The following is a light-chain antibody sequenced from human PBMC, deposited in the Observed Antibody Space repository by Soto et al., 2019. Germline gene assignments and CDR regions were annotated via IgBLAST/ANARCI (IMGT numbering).Light chain of an antibody. Sequence: QSVLTQPASVSGSPGQSITISCTGTSSDVGGYNFVSWYQHHPGKAPKLIIYDVSNRPSGVSNRFSGSKSGNTASLTISGLQAEDEAEYYCSSYTPSSTPFVFGTGTKVTVL. CDR1: SSDVGGYNF. J-gene: IGLJ1*01. CDR2: DVS. V-gene: IGLV2-14*03. CDR3: SSYTPSSTPFV.